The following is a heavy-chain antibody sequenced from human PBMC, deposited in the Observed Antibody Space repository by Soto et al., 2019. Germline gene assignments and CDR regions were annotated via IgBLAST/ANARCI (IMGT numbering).Heavy chain of an antibody. Sequence: QVQLVESGGGVVQPGRSLRLSCAASGFTFSSYAMHWVRQAPGKGLEWVAVISYDGSNKYYADSVKGRFTISRDNSKNTLYLQMNSLRAEDTAVYYCARDYGDYGLDYWGQGTLVTVSS. CDR3: ARDYGDYGLDY. D-gene: IGHD4-17*01. V-gene: IGHV3-30-3*01. CDR1: GFTFSSYA. CDR2: ISYDGSNK. J-gene: IGHJ4*02.